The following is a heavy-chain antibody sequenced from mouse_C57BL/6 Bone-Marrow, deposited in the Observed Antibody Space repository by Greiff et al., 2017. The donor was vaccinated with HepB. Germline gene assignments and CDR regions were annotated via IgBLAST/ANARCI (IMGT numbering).Heavy chain of an antibody. V-gene: IGHV14-1*01. CDR1: GFNIKDYY. J-gene: IGHJ2*01. CDR3: TTRGLLRFLFDY. CDR2: IDPEDGDT. D-gene: IGHD1-1*01. Sequence: EVQLQQSGAELVRPGASVKLSCTASGFNIKDYYMHWVKQRPEQGLEWIGWIDPEDGDTEYAPKFQGKATMTADTSSNTAYLQLSSLTSEDTAVYYCTTRGLLRFLFDYWGQGTTLTVSS.